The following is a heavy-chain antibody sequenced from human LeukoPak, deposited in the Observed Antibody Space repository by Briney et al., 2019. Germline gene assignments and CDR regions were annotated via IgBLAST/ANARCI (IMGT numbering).Heavy chain of an antibody. Sequence: GASVKVSCKASGYTFTSYAMHWVRQAPGQRLEWMGWINAGNGNTKYSQKFQGRVTITRDTSASTAYMELSSLRSEDTAVYYCASPGGGGCGGGGWYFDLWGRGTLVTVSS. CDR3: ASPGGGGCGGGGWYFDL. D-gene: IGHD3-16*01. V-gene: IGHV1-3*01. J-gene: IGHJ2*01. CDR1: GYTFTSYA. CDR2: INAGNGNT.